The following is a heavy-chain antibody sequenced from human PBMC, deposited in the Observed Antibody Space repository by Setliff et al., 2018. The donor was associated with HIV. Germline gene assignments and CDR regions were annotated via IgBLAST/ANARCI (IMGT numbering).Heavy chain of an antibody. J-gene: IGHJ4*01. Sequence: SVKVSCKASGYTFTTYSLHWVRQAPGQSLEWMGWINVGKGDTKYSQDFQGRITITRDTSANTAYMELSRLRSDDTAVYFCARGALLAVFDFDHWGHGTLVTVSS. CDR1: GYTFTTYS. CDR3: ARGALLAVFDFDH. V-gene: IGHV1-3*01. CDR2: INVGKGDT. D-gene: IGHD3-10*01.